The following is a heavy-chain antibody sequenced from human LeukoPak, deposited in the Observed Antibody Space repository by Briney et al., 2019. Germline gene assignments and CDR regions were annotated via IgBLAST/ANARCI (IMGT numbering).Heavy chain of an antibody. Sequence: SETLSLTCTVSGGSVGRSTYYWGWIRQPPGKGLEWIASIAYSGSTYNPSLKSRVTISVDTSKNQFSLKLSSVTAADTAVYYCARLGFCTSTSCPWGQGTLVPVSS. D-gene: IGHD2-2*01. CDR2: IAYSGST. J-gene: IGHJ5*02. CDR3: ARLGFCTSTSCP. CDR1: GGSVGRSTYY. V-gene: IGHV4-39*01.